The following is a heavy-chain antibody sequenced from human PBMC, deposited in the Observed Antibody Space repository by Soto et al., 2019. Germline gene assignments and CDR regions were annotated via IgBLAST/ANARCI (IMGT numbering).Heavy chain of an antibody. V-gene: IGHV1-18*01. D-gene: IGHD4-4*01. Sequence: QVQLVQSGAEVKKPGASVKVSCKASGYTFTSYGISWVRQAPGQGLEWMGWISAYNGNTNYAQKLQGRVTMTTDTPTSTAYMELRSLRSDDTAVYYCARDGLYSNYDYYYYGMDVWGQGTTVTVSS. CDR3: ARDGLYSNYDYYYYGMDV. J-gene: IGHJ6*02. CDR2: ISAYNGNT. CDR1: GYTFTSYG.